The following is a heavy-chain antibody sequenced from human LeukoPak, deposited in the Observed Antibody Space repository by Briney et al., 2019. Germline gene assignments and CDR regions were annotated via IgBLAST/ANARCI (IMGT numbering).Heavy chain of an antibody. CDR3: TTITVIRGVDPHFDY. CDR1: GFTFSYAW. V-gene: IGHV3-15*01. J-gene: IGHJ4*02. Sequence: GGSLRLSCAASGFTFSYAWMNWVRQAPGKGLEWVGRIKTKADGGATDYAAPVKGRFTISRDDSKNTLYLQMYSLKPEDTAVYYCTTITVIRGVDPHFDYWGQGTLVTVSS. CDR2: IKTKADGGAT. D-gene: IGHD3-10*01.